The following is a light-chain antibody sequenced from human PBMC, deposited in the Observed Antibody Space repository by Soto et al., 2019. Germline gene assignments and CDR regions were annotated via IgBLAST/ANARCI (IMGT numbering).Light chain of an antibody. J-gene: IGKJ3*01. CDR2: KAS. CDR3: QQYNSYS. Sequence: EIQMAQAPSNLSASVGARGTITCRASQSISIWLAWYQQKPGKAPKLLIYKASSLESGVPSRFSGSGSGTEFTLTISILQPDDFATYYCQQYNSYSFGP. CDR1: QSISIW. V-gene: IGKV1-5*03.